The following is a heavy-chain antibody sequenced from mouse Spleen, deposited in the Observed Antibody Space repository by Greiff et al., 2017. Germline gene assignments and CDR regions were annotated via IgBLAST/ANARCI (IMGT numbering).Heavy chain of an antibody. CDR3: TTSFITTVVAKDY. D-gene: IGHD1-1*01. CDR1: GFNIKDDY. V-gene: IGHV14-4*01. CDR2: IDPENGDT. J-gene: IGHJ2*01. Sequence: VQLQQSGAELVRPGASVKLSCTASGFNIKDDYMHWVKQRPEQGLEWIGWIDPENGDTEYASKFQGKATITADTSSNTAYLQLSSLTSEDTAVYYCTTSFITTVVAKDYWGHGTTLTVSS.